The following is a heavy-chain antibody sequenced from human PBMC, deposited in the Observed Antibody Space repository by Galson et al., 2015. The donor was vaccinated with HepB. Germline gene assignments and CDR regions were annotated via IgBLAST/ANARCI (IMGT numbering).Heavy chain of an antibody. CDR1: GFTFSTYW. J-gene: IGHJ4*02. Sequence: SLRLSCAASGFTFSTYWMSRVRQAPGKGLEWVANIKQDGSEKYYVDSVKGRFTISRDNAKNSLYLQMNSLRAEDTAVYYCARSSGWRDTFDIWGQGTLVTVSS. V-gene: IGHV3-7*03. CDR2: IKQDGSEK. CDR3: ARSSGWRDTFDI. D-gene: IGHD6-19*01.